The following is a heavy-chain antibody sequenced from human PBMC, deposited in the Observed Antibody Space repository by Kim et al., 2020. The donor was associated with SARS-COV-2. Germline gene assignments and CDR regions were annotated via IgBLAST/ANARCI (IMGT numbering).Heavy chain of an antibody. J-gene: IGHJ4*02. V-gene: IGHV4-39*02. CDR3: AREMDYYGSGRFDY. Sequence: SETLSLTCTVSGGSISSSSYYWVWIRQPPGKGLEWIGSIYYSGSTYYNPSLKSRVTISVDTSKNQFSLKLSSVTAADTAVYYCAREMDYYGSGRFDYWGQGTLVTVSS. CDR2: IYYSGST. CDR1: GGSISSSSYY. D-gene: IGHD3-10*01.